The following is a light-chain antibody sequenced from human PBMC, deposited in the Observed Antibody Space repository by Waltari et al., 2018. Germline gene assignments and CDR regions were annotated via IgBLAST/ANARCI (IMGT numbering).Light chain of an antibody. CDR1: QSISSY. V-gene: IGKV1-39*01. Sequence: DIQMTQSPSSLSASVVDRVTITCRASQSISSYLNWYQQKPGKAPKLLIYAASSFQSGVPSRFSGSGSGTDFTLTISSLQPEDFATYYCQQSYSTPPTFGQGTKVEIK. J-gene: IGKJ1*01. CDR3: QQSYSTPPT. CDR2: AAS.